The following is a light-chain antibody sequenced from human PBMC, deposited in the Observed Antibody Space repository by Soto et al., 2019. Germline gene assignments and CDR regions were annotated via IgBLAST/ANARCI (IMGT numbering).Light chain of an antibody. CDR3: QQYNNWPQT. J-gene: IGKJ1*01. CDR2: GAS. Sequence: ERVRTQSPATLSVSPGERATLSCRASQSVSSSYLAWYQQKPGQAPRLLIYGASTRATGIPARFSGSGSGTEFTLTISSLQSEDFAVYYCQQYNNWPQTFGQGTKVDI. V-gene: IGKV3-15*01. CDR1: QSVSSSY.